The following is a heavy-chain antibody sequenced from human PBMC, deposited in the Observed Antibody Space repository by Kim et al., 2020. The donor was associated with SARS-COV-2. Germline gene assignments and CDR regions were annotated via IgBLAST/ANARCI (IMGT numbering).Heavy chain of an antibody. J-gene: IGHJ4*02. CDR3: AKDDRLVRGHY. V-gene: IGHV3-23*01. D-gene: IGHD6-19*01. Sequence: GGSLRLSCAASGFTFSGYAMSWVRQAPGKGLEWVSAISGSGGSTYYADSVKGRFTISRDNSKNTLYLQMNSLRAEDTAVYYCAKDDRLVRGHYWGQGTLVTVSS. CDR1: GFTFSGYA. CDR2: ISGSGGST.